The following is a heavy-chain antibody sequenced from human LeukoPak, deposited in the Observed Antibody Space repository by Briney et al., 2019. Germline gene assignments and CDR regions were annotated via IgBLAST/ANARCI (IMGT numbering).Heavy chain of an antibody. CDR1: GFTFSSYA. CDR2: ISGSGGST. D-gene: IGHD3-9*01. J-gene: IGHJ4*02. V-gene: IGHV3-23*01. CDR3: AKGGDYDILTGYYYYFDY. Sequence: GGSLRLSCAASGFTFSSYAMSWVRQAPGKGLEWVSAISGSGGSTYYADSVKGGFTISRDNSKNTLYLQMNSLRAEDTAVYYCAKGGDYDILTGYYYYFDYWGQGTLVTVSS.